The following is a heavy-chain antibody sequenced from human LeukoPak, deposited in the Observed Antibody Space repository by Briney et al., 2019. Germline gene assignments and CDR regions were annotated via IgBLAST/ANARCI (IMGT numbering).Heavy chain of an antibody. J-gene: IGHJ4*02. D-gene: IGHD3-3*01. V-gene: IGHV5-51*01. CDR2: IYPGDSDT. Sequence: GESLKISCKGSGYSFTSCWIGWVRQMPGKGLEWMGIIYPGDSDTRYSPSFQGQVTISADKSISTAYLQWSSLKASDTAMYYCARLGENWSGYLYYFDYWGQGTLVTVSS. CDR3: ARLGENWSGYLYYFDY. CDR1: GYSFTSCW.